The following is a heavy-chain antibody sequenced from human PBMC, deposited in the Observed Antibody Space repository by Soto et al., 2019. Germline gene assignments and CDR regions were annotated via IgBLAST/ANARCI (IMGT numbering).Heavy chain of an antibody. CDR3: ARETLWFGEFRYYYYGMDV. CDR1: GGSVSSGSYY. D-gene: IGHD3-10*01. CDR2: IYYSGST. Sequence: QVQLQESGPGLVKPSETLSLTCTVSGGSVSSGSYYWSWIRQPPGKGLEWIGYIYYSGSTNYNPSLKSRVTISVDTSKNQFSLKLSSVTAADTAVYYCARETLWFGEFRYYYYGMDVWGQGTTVTVSS. J-gene: IGHJ6*02. V-gene: IGHV4-61*01.